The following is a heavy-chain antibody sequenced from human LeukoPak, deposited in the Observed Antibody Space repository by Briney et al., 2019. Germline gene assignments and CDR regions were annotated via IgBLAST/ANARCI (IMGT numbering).Heavy chain of an antibody. V-gene: IGHV3-30-3*01. Sequence: PGGSLRLSCAASGFTFSSYAMSWVRQAPGKGLEWVAVISYDGSNKYYADSVKGRFTISRDNSKNTLYLQMNSLRAEDTAVYYCARDIVRSLPYSSGKINWGQGTLVTVSS. CDR3: ARDIVRSLPYSSGKIN. D-gene: IGHD6-19*01. CDR1: GFTFSSYA. CDR2: ISYDGSNK. J-gene: IGHJ4*02.